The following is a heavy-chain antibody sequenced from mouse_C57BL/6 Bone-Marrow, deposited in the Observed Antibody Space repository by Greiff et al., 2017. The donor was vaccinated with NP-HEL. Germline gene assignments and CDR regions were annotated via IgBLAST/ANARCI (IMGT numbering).Heavy chain of an antibody. J-gene: IGHJ1*03. V-gene: IGHV1-81*01. CDR2: IYPRSGNT. D-gene: IGHD1-1*01. CDR1: GYTFTSYG. Sequence: QVQLQQSGAELARPGASVKLSCKASGYTFTSYGISWVKQRTGQGLEWIGEIYPRSGNTYYNEKFKGKATLTADKSSSTAYMELRSLTSEDSAVYFCARRGGVVPLVDFDVWGTGTTVTVSS. CDR3: ARRGGVVPLVDFDV.